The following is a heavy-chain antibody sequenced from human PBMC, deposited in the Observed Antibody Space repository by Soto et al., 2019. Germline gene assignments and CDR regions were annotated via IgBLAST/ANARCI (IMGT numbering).Heavy chain of an antibody. CDR3: ARGAVAGVDYGMDV. CDR1: GGSMSSDY. CDR2: IYTSGGN. Sequence: QVQLQESGPGLVKPWETLSLTCTVSGGSMSSDYWSWIRQPAGKGLEWIGRIYTSGGNNYNPSLKSRVTMSRDTSKRQISLKLSSVTAADTAVYYCARGAVAGVDYGMDVWGQGTTVTVSS. V-gene: IGHV4-4*07. D-gene: IGHD6-13*01. J-gene: IGHJ6*02.